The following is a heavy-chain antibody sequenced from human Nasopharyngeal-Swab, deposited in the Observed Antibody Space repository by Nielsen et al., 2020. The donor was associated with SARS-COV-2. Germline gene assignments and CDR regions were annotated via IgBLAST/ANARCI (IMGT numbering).Heavy chain of an antibody. D-gene: IGHD1/OR15-1a*01. Sequence: GGSLRLSCAASGFTFSTYSMNWVRLAPGKGLEWLSYITGSGNTIFYADSMKGRFTISRDNAKNSLYLQMNSLRHEDTAVYYCATDKRERSKWNNRWFDPWGQGTLVTVSS. CDR1: GFTFSTYS. CDR2: ITGSGNTI. CDR3: ATDKRERSKWNNRWFDP. V-gene: IGHV3-48*02. J-gene: IGHJ5*02.